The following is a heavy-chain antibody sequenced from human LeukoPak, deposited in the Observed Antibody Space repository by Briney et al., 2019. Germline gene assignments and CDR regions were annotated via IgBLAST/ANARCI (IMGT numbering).Heavy chain of an antibody. CDR1: GFTFSSYD. CDR2: IGTAGDT. J-gene: IGHJ6*02. Sequence: GGSLRLSCAASGFTFSSYDMHWVRQATGKGLEWVSAIGTAGDTYYPGSVKGRFTISRENAKNSLYLQMNSLRAGDTAVYYCARDALSHGIDVWGQGTTVTVSS. CDR3: ARDALSHGIDV. D-gene: IGHD2/OR15-2a*01. V-gene: IGHV3-13*01.